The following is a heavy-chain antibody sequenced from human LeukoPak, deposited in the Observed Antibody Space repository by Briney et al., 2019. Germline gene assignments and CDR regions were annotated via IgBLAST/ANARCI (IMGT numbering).Heavy chain of an antibody. CDR3: ARVRCSGGSCPYYYYYYYMDV. CDR2: IYYSGST. D-gene: IGHD2-15*01. Sequence: SETLSLTCTVSGDSISSNDYYWGWIRQPPGKGLEWIGGIYYSGSTYYNPSLQSRVTISINTSKNQFSLKLRFVTAADTAVYYCARVRCSGGSCPYYYYYYYMDVWGKGTTVTVSS. CDR1: GDSISSNDYY. V-gene: IGHV4-39*07. J-gene: IGHJ6*03.